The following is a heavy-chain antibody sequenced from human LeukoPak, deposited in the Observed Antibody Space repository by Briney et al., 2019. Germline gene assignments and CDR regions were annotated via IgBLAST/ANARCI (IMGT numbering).Heavy chain of an antibody. V-gene: IGHV4-59*08. J-gene: IGHJ4*02. CDR3: ARHEVGYNSGSSYYFDY. Sequence: SETLSLTCTVSGGSIRIYYWSWIRQPPGKGLEWIGYIYHSGSTNYNPSLKSRVTISVDTSKNQFSLKLSSVTAADTALYYCARHEVGYNSGSSYYFDYWGQGTLVTVSS. D-gene: IGHD5-18*01. CDR2: IYHSGST. CDR1: GGSIRIYY.